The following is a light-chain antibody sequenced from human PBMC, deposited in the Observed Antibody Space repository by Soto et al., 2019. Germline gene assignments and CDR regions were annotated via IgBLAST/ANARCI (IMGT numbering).Light chain of an antibody. V-gene: IGKV1-5*01. J-gene: IGKJ1*01. CDR2: AAS. CDR3: QHYNSYSEA. Sequence: DIQMTQSPSSLSASVGDRVTITCRASQRISSYLNCYQQKPGKAPKLLIYAASSLQSVVPSRFSGSGSGTEFTLTISSLQPDDFATYYCQHYNSYSEAFGQGTKVDIK. CDR1: QRISSY.